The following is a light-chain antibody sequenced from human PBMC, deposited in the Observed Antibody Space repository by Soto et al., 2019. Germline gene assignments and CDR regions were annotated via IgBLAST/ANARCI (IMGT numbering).Light chain of an antibody. CDR1: QDISNY. V-gene: IGKV1-16*02. CDR2: AAS. J-gene: IGKJ3*01. CDR3: QQYNSYPFT. Sequence: DIQMTQSPSSLSASVGDRVTITCRASQDISNYLAWFQQKPGRPPKSLIYAASSLQSGVPSKFSGSVSGTDFTLTISSLKHEDFATYFCQQYNSYPFTFGPGTKVDVK.